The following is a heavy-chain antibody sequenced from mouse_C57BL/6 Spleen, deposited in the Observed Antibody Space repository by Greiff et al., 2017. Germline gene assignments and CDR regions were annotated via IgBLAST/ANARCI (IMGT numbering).Heavy chain of an antibody. Sequence: QVQLQQPGTELVKPGASVKLSCKASGYNFTSYWMHWVKQRPGQGLEWIGNINPSNGGTNYNEKFKSKATLTVDKSSSTAYMQLSSLTSEDSAVYYCARERPAQDTTLFAYWGQGTLVTGSA. V-gene: IGHV1-53*01. CDR1: GYNFTSYW. J-gene: IGHJ3*01. D-gene: IGHD3-2*02. CDR3: ARERPAQDTTLFAY. CDR2: INPSNGGT.